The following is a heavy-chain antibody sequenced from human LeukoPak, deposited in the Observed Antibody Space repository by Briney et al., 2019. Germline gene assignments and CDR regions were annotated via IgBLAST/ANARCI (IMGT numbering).Heavy chain of an antibody. CDR1: GGTFSRHA. Sequence: ASVKVSCKASGGTFSRHAINWVRQAPGQGLEWMGGIIPIFGTANYAQKFQGRVTITTDESTNTVYMDLSSLRSEDTAVYYCAIDLGDFWSGYFETHYPRKISAFDIWGQGTMVTVSS. D-gene: IGHD3-3*01. CDR3: AIDLGDFWSGYFETHYPRKISAFDI. J-gene: IGHJ3*02. V-gene: IGHV1-69*05. CDR2: IIPIFGTA.